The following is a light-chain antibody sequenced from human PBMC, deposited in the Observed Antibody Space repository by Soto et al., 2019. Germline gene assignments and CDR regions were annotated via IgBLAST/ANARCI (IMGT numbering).Light chain of an antibody. CDR1: QSFSSSY. Sequence: EIVLTQSPGTLSLSPGERATLSCRASQSFSSSYLAWYQQKPGQAPRLLIYGASSRATGIPDRFSGSGSGTEFTLTISRLEPEDFAVYYCQQYGTSITFGQGTRREI. J-gene: IGKJ5*01. V-gene: IGKV3-20*01. CDR3: QQYGTSIT. CDR2: GAS.